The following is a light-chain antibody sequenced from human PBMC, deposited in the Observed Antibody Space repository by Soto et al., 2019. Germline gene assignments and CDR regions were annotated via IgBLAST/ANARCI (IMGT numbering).Light chain of an antibody. CDR1: SSNIGNNY. J-gene: IGLJ1*01. CDR3: CSYAGSGTDNYV. V-gene: IGLV1-51*01. CDR2: DNN. Sequence: QSVLTQPPSVSAAPGQKVTISCSGSSSNIGNNYVSWYQQLPGTAPKLLIYDNNKRPSGIPDRFPGSKSGTSATLGITGLQTGDEADYYCCSYAGSGTDNYVFGSGTKVTVL.